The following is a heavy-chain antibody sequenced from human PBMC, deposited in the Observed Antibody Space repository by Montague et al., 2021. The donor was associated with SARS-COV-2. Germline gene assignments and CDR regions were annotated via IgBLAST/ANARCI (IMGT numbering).Heavy chain of an antibody. Sequence: SETLSLTCAVYGGSFSGYYWSWIRQPPGKGLEWIGEINHSGSINYNPSLKSRVTISVDTSKNQFSLKLSSVTAADTAVYYCARVPDYYDSSGYYFDAFDIWGQGTMVTASS. V-gene: IGHV4-34*01. J-gene: IGHJ3*02. D-gene: IGHD3-22*01. CDR3: ARVPDYYDSSGYYFDAFDI. CDR1: GGSFSGYY. CDR2: INHSGSI.